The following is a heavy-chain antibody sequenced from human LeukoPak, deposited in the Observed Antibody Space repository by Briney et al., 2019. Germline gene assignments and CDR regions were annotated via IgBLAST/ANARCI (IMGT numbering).Heavy chain of an antibody. V-gene: IGHV4-31*03. Sequence: SQTLSLTCTVSGGSISSGGYYWSWIRQHPGKGLEWIGYIYYSGSTYYNPSLKSRVTISVDTSKNQFSLRLRSVTAADTSVYYCARLYTDYTENWFDPWGQRTLATVSS. D-gene: IGHD4-11*01. CDR3: ARLYTDYTENWFDP. CDR1: GGSISSGGYY. J-gene: IGHJ5*02. CDR2: IYYSGST.